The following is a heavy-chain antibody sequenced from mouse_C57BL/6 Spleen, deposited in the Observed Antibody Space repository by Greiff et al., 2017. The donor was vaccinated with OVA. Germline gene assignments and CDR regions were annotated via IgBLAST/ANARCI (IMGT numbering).Heavy chain of an antibody. CDR2: IDPSDSYT. J-gene: IGHJ1*03. D-gene: IGHD1-1*01. V-gene: IGHV1-69*01. CDR1: GYTFTSYW. CDR3: ARTYYYGSSPRYFDV. Sequence: VQLQQPGAELVMPGASVKLSCKASGYTFTSYWMHWVKQRPGQGLEWIGEIDPSDSYTNYNQKFKGKSTLTVDKSSSTAYMQLSSLTSEDSAVYYCARTYYYGSSPRYFDVWGTGTTVTVSS.